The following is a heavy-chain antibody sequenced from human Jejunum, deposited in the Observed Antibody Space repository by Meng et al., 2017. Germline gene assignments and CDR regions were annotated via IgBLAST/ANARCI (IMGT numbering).Heavy chain of an antibody. CDR3: AKSSCSGGSCYFQD. V-gene: IGHV3-69-1*01. CDR2: ISRSSYI. D-gene: IGHD2-15*01. CDR1: GFPFSDYA. Sequence: GESLKISCAASGFPFSDYAMNWVRQAPGKGLEWVSSISRSSYIYYADSVKGRFSIARDNAGKSLYLQMNSLRAEDTAVYYCAKSSCSGGSCYFQDWGKGTLVTVSS. J-gene: IGHJ1*01.